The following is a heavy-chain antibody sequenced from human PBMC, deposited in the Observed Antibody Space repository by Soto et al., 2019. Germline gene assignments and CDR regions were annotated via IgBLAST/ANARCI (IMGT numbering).Heavy chain of an antibody. V-gene: IGHV4-31*03. CDR1: GGSISSCGYY. CDR3: ARARGVIPYYYYGMDV. J-gene: IGHJ6*02. D-gene: IGHD2-8*01. Sequence: PSETLSLTCTVSGGSISSCGYYWSWIRQHPGKGLEWIGYIYYSGSTYYNPSLKSRVTISVDTSKNQFSLKLSSVTAADTAVYYCARARGVIPYYYYGMDVWGQGTTVTVSS. CDR2: IYYSGST.